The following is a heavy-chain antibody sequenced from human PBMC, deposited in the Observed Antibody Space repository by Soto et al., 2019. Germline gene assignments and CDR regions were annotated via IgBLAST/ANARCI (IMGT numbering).Heavy chain of an antibody. CDR2: IYYSEST. Sequence: PSETLSLTCTVSGGSISSGDYYWSWIRQPPGKGLEWIGYIYYSESTYYNPSPKSRVTISVDTPKNQFSLKLSSVTAADTAVYYCARVLGYGDSDFDYWGQGTLVTVSS. CDR1: GGSISSGDYY. J-gene: IGHJ4*02. CDR3: ARVLGYGDSDFDY. D-gene: IGHD4-17*01. V-gene: IGHV4-30-4*01.